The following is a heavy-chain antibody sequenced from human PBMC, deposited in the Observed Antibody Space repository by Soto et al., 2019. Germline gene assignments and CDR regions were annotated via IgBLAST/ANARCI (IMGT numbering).Heavy chain of an antibody. D-gene: IGHD1-26*01. CDR2: INPSGST. CDR1: GYTFTSYY. Sequence: ASVKVSCKASGYTFTSYYMHWVRQAPGQGLEWMGIINPSGSTSYAQKFQGRVTMTRDTSTSTVYMELSSLRSEDTAVFYCAIPDNPNIDPGRDFFDYWGQGTLVTVSS. V-gene: IGHV1-46*01. J-gene: IGHJ4*02. CDR3: AIPDNPNIDPGRDFFDY.